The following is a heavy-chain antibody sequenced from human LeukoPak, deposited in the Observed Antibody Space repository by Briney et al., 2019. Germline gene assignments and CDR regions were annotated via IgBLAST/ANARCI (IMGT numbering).Heavy chain of an antibody. J-gene: IGHJ3*02. CDR1: GFTFTSSA. CDR3: AANTPRVVREDAFDI. D-gene: IGHD2-21*01. Sequence: SVKVSCKASGFTFTSSAMQWVRQARGQRLEWIGWIVVGSGNTNYAQKFQERITITRDMSTSTADMELSSLRSEDTAVYYCAANTPRVVREDAFDIWGQGTMVTVSS. CDR2: IVVGSGNT. V-gene: IGHV1-58*02.